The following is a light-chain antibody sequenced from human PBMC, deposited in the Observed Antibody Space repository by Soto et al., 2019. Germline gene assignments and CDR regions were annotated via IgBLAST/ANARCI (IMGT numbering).Light chain of an antibody. Sequence: DIQMTQSPSSLSASVGDRVTITCRASQGISIYLNWYQQKPGKAPKLLIYAASSLQSGVPSRFSGSGSETDFTLTISSLQPEDFATYYCQQSYSTPRTFGQGTKVDIK. V-gene: IGKV1-39*01. CDR2: AAS. CDR3: QQSYSTPRT. J-gene: IGKJ1*01. CDR1: QGISIY.